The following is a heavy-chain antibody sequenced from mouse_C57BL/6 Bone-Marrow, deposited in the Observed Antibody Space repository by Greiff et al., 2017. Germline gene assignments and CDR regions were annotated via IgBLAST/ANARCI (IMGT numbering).Heavy chain of an antibody. V-gene: IGHV3-6*01. J-gene: IGHJ2*01. Sequence: EVKLMESGPGLVKPSQSLSLTCSVTGYSITSGYYWNWIRQFPGNKLEWMGYISYDGSNNYNPSLKNRISITRDPSKNQFFLKLNSVTTEDTATYYCARGRGYWGQGTTLTVSS. CDR2: ISYDGSN. CDR1: GYSITSGYY. CDR3: ARGRGY.